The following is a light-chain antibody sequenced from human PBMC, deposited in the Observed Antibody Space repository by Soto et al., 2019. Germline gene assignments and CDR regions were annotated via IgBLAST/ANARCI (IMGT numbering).Light chain of an antibody. V-gene: IGKV3-20*01. CDR1: QSVSSSS. CDR3: QQYGRSSGT. J-gene: IGKJ1*01. CDR2: GAS. Sequence: EIVLTQSPGTLSLSPGERATLSCRASQSVSSSSLAWYQQKPGQAPRLLIYGASSRATGIPDRFSGSASGTAFTLTVSRLEPEDFAVYYCQQYGRSSGTFGQGTKVEIK.